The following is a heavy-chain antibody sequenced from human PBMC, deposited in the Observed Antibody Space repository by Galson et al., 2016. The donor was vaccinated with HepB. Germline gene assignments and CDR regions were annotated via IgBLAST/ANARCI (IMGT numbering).Heavy chain of an antibody. CDR3: AKDAYTWRWLLSFFPDY. CDR1: GFTFSDYY. CDR2: ISHSSSYI. D-gene: IGHD5-24*01. V-gene: IGHV3-11*06. Sequence: SLRLSCAASGFTFSDYYMSWIRQAPGKGLEWISYISHSSSYIIYADSVKGRFTISRDDAKNSLYLQMNSLRAEDTAVYYCAKDAYTWRWLLSFFPDYWGQGTLVTVSS. J-gene: IGHJ4*02.